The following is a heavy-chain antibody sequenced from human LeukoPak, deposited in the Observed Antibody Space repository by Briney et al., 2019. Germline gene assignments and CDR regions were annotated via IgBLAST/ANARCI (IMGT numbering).Heavy chain of an antibody. D-gene: IGHD4-17*01. CDR1: GFTFSSYE. J-gene: IGHJ4*02. V-gene: IGHV3-48*03. CDR2: ISSSGSTI. Sequence: PGGSLRLSCAASGFTFSSYEMNWVRQAPGKGLEWVSYISSSGSTIYYADSVKGRFTISRDNAKNSLYLQMSSLRAEDTAIYYCARDYYGDYANDYWGQGTLVTVSS. CDR3: ARDYYGDYANDY.